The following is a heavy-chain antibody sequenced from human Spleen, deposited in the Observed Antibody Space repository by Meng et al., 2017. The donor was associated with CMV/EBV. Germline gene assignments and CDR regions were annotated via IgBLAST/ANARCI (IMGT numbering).Heavy chain of an antibody. CDR1: YNFISYY. CDR3: ARDQISVSGLSYYFDF. J-gene: IGHJ4*02. CDR2: INPSGGST. D-gene: IGHD6-19*01. V-gene: IGHV1-46*01. Sequence: YNFISYYIHWVRQAPRQGLEWMAMINPSGGSTTFAHKFQGRLTMTTDTSTSTAHMELSNLRSDDTAVYYCARDQISVSGLSYYFDFWGQGTLVTVSS.